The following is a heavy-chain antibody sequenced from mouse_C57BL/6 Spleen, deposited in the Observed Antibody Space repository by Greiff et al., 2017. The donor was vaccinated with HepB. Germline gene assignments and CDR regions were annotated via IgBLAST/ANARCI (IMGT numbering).Heavy chain of an antibody. V-gene: IGHV1-69*01. CDR2: IDPSDSYT. J-gene: IGHJ4*01. Sequence: VQLQQPGAELVMPGASVKLSCKASGYTFTSYWIHWVKQRPGQGLEWIGEIDPSDSYTNYNQKFKGKSTLTVDKSSSTAYMQLSSLTSEDSAVYYCARSELLTAMDYWGQGTSVTVSS. CDR3: ARSELLTAMDY. D-gene: IGHD1-1*01. CDR1: GYTFTSYW.